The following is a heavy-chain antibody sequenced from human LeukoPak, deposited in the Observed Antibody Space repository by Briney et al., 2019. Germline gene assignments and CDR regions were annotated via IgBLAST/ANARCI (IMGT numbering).Heavy chain of an antibody. CDR1: VCTFSSYA. V-gene: IGHV1-69*01. Sequence: SVKVSCKASVCTFSSYAISWVRQAPGQGLEWMGGIIPIFGTANYAQKFQGRITIIADESTSTAYMELSSLRSEDTAVYYCARAYCGGDCYSGVDYYYYGMDVWGQGTTVTVSS. J-gene: IGHJ6*02. CDR3: ARAYCGGDCYSGVDYYYYGMDV. CDR2: IIPIFGTA. D-gene: IGHD2-21*02.